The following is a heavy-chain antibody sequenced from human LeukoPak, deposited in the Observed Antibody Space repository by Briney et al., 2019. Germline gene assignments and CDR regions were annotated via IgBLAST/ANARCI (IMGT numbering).Heavy chain of an antibody. CDR3: ARVTTVTGIDY. J-gene: IGHJ4*02. CDR1: GGSISSYY. V-gene: IGHV4-38-2*02. CDR2: IYHSGST. Sequence: SETLSLTCTVSGGSISSYYWSWIRQPPGKGLEWIGSIYHSGSTYYNPSLKSRVTISVDTSKNQFSLKLSSVTAADTAVYYCARVTTVTGIDYWGQGTLVTVSS. D-gene: IGHD4-17*01.